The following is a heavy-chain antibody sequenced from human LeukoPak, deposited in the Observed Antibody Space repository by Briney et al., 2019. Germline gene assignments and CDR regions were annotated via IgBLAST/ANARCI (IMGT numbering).Heavy chain of an antibody. V-gene: IGHV1-2*02. Sequence: EASVKVSCKTSKNMFTGYFMHWVRQAPGQGLEWIGWINPNSGGTLFARRFQGRVTMTRDTSIGATYMELSRLTSDDTALYYCAARCNDDFCYKRDYMDVWSKGTMVIVSS. J-gene: IGHJ6*03. CDR1: KNMFTGYF. CDR2: INPNSGGT. D-gene: IGHD2-2*02. CDR3: AARCNDDFCYKRDYMDV.